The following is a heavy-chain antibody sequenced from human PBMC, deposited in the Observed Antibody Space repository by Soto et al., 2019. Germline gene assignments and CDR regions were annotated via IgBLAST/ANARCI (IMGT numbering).Heavy chain of an antibody. CDR1: GFTLTNEN. V-gene: IGHV3-21*06. D-gene: IGHD3-22*01. CDR3: ARDPPLSMIVVVGVDDF. J-gene: IGHJ4*02. Sequence: PGGSLRLSCTVLGFTLTNENMNWVRRAPGEGLEWVSSISSRSTFINYADSVKGRFTISRDNDKGLVYLQMNSLRAEDTAVYYCARDPPLSMIVVVGVDDFWGQGTLVTVSS. CDR2: ISSRSTFI.